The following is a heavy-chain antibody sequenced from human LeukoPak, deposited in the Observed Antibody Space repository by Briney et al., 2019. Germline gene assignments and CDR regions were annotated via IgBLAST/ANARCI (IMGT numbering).Heavy chain of an antibody. D-gene: IGHD2-15*01. CDR3: ARGSKVCSSGGSCYYNWFDP. Sequence: PSETLSLTCAVYGGSFSGYYWSWIRQPPGKGLEWIGEINHSGSTNYNPSLMSRVTISVDTSKNQFSLPLNSVTPEDTAVYYCARGSKVCSSGGSCYYNWFDPWGQGTLVTVSS. CDR1: GGSFSGYY. J-gene: IGHJ5*02. V-gene: IGHV4-34*01. CDR2: INHSGST.